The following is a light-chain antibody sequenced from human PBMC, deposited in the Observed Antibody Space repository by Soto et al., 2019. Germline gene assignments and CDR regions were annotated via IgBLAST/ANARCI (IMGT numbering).Light chain of an antibody. CDR1: QSISSW. CDR3: QQYRT. V-gene: IGKV1-5*01. Sequence: IQMTQSPSTLSASVGDRVTITCRASQSISSWLAWYQQKPGKAPKLLIYDASSLESGVPSRFSGSGSGTEFTLTISSLQPDDFATYYCQQYRTFGQGTKVDNK. J-gene: IGKJ1*01. CDR2: DAS.